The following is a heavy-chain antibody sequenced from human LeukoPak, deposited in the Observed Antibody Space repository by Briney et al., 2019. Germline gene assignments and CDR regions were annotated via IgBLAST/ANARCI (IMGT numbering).Heavy chain of an antibody. V-gene: IGHV4-39*01. CDR2: IYYSGST. CDR1: GGSISSSSYY. D-gene: IGHD4-23*01. CDR3: ARHRSPLQWYAFDY. Sequence: PSETLSLTCTVSGGSISSSSYYWGWIRQPPGKGLEWIVSIYYSGSTNYNPSLKSRVTISVDTSKNQFSLKLSSVTAADTAVYYCARHRSPLQWYAFDYWGQGTLVTVSS. J-gene: IGHJ4*02.